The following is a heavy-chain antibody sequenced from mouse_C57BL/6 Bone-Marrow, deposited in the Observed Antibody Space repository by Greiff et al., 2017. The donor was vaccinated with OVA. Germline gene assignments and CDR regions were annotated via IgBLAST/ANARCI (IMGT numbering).Heavy chain of an antibody. Sequence: QVQLKQSGAELMKPGASVKLSCKATGYTFTGYWIEWVKQRPGHGLEWIGEILPGSGSTNYNEKFKGKATFTADTSSNTAYMQLSSLTTEDSAIYYCARESLYYGSSSWFAYWGQGTLVTVSA. CDR2: ILPGSGST. V-gene: IGHV1-9*01. CDR3: ARESLYYGSSSWFAY. D-gene: IGHD1-1*01. J-gene: IGHJ3*01. CDR1: GYTFTGYW.